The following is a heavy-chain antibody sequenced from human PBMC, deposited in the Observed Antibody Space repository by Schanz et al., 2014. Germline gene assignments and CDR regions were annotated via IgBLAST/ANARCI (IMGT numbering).Heavy chain of an antibody. D-gene: IGHD3-10*01. CDR1: GFTFSSYW. V-gene: IGHV3-74*01. J-gene: IGHJ5*02. CDR3: ARPAQWVGDKCFDP. CDR2: IKSDGSST. Sequence: EVQLVESGGGLVQPGGSLRLSCAASGFTFSSYWMHWVRQGPGQGLVWVSRIKSDGSSTSYADSMKGRFTISRDNAKNTLDLQMNSLRAEDRAVYDCARPAQWVGDKCFDPWGQGTLVTVSS.